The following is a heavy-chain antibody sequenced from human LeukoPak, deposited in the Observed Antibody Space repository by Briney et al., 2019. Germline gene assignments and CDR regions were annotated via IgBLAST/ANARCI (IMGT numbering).Heavy chain of an antibody. D-gene: IGHD3-3*01. CDR3: ARDHAGAYDFSNWFYP. J-gene: IGHJ5*02. V-gene: IGHV1-69*04. Sequence: GSSVKVSCKASGGTFSSYTISWVRQAPGQGLEWMGRIIPILGIANYAQKFQGRVTITADKSTSTAYMELSSLRSEDTAVYYCARDHAGAYDFSNWFYPWDQGTLVTVSS. CDR2: IIPILGIA. CDR1: GGTFSSYT.